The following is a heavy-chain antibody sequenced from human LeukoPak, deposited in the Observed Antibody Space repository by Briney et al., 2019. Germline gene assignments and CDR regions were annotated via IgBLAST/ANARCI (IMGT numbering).Heavy chain of an antibody. CDR3: ARSRDYGSGTDY. D-gene: IGHD3-10*01. CDR1: GGTFSSYA. CDR2: IIPIFGIA. V-gene: IGHV1-69*04. J-gene: IGHJ4*02. Sequence: GSSVKVSCKASGGTFSSYAISWVRQAPGQGLERMGRIIPIFGIANYAQKFQGRVTITADKSTSTAYMELSSLRSEDTAVYYCARSRDYGSGTDYWGQGTLVTVSS.